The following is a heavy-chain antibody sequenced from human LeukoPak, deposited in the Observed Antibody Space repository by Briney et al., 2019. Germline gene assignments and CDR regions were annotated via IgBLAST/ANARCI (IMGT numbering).Heavy chain of an antibody. CDR1: GFTFSSYS. V-gene: IGHV3-48*04. D-gene: IGHD6-13*01. CDR3: ARDFARGSSWDYYFDY. J-gene: IGHJ4*02. CDR2: ISSSSSTI. Sequence: PGRSLRLSCAASGFTFSSYSMNWVRQAPGKGLEWVSYISSSSSTIYYADSVKGRFTISRDNAKNSLYLQMNSLRAEDTAVYYCARDFARGSSWDYYFDYWGQGTLVTVSS.